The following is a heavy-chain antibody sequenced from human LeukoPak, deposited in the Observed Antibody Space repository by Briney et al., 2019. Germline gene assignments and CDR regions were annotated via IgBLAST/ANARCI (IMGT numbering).Heavy chain of an antibody. Sequence: PGRSLRLSCAASGFTFSSYAMHWVRQAPGKGLEWVAVISYDGSSKYYADSVKGRFTISRDNSKNTLYLQMNSLRAEDTAVYYCARRDAEYQLPPYGMDVWGKGTTVTVSS. J-gene: IGHJ6*04. D-gene: IGHD2-2*01. CDR3: ARRDAEYQLPPYGMDV. CDR2: ISYDGSSK. CDR1: GFTFSSYA. V-gene: IGHV3-30*04.